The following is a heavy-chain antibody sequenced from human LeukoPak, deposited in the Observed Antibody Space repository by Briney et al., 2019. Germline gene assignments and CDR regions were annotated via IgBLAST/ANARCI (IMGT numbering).Heavy chain of an antibody. V-gene: IGHV3-11*01. CDR3: ARDGV. Sequence: GGSLRLSCAASGFTFRDFYMTWIRQAPGKGLEWISYISRSGDNLYYADSVEGRFTISRDNARNSVYLQMNSLRAEDTAVYYCARDGVWGQGTLVTVSS. CDR2: ISRSGDNL. D-gene: IGHD3-16*01. CDR1: GFTFRDFY. J-gene: IGHJ4*02.